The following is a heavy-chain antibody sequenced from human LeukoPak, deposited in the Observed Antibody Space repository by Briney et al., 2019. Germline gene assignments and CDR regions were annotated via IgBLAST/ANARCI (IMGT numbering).Heavy chain of an antibody. J-gene: IGHJ6*02. CDR3: ARDSPAGGNGYYYYGMDV. CDR1: GFTFSSYA. Sequence: GSLRLSCAASGFTFSSYAMHWVRQAPGKGLEWVAVISYDGSNKYYADSVKGRFTISRDNSKNTLYLQMNSLRAEDTAVYYCARDSPAGGNGYYYYGMDVWGQGTTVTVSS. D-gene: IGHD4-23*01. CDR2: ISYDGSNK. V-gene: IGHV3-30-3*01.